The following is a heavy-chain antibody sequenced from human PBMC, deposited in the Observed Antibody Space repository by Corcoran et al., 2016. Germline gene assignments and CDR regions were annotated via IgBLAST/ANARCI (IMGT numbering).Heavy chain of an antibody. J-gene: IGHJ4*02. V-gene: IGHV3-48*04. CDR3: ARDPIGGYCSSTSCDYCDY. CDR2: ISSSSSTI. CDR1: GFTFSSYS. Sequence: EVQLEESGGGLVQPGGSLRLSWAASGFTFSSYSMNWVRQAPGKGLEWVSYISSSSSTIYYADSVKGRFTIARDNAKNSLYLQMNSLRAEDTAVYYGARDPIGGYCSSTSCDYCDYWGQGTLVTVSS. D-gene: IGHD2-2*01.